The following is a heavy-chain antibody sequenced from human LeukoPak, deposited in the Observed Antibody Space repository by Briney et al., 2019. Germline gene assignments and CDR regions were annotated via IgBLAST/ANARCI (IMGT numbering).Heavy chain of an antibody. D-gene: IGHD1-7*01. Sequence: MSSETLSLTCTVSGGSISSYYWSWTRQPPGKGLEWIGYISYSGNTNYNPSLKSRVTISVDTSKNQFSLKLSSVTAADTAVYYCASTEWNYARWGQGTLVTVSS. J-gene: IGHJ4*02. CDR3: ASTEWNYAR. V-gene: IGHV4-59*08. CDR2: ISYSGNT. CDR1: GGSISSYY.